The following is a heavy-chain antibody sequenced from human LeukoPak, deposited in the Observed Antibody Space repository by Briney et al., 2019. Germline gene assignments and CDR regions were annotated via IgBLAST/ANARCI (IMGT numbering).Heavy chain of an antibody. CDR3: ARTSRRYYYGMDV. V-gene: IGHV4-4*07. Sequence: PSETLSLTCTVSGDSISRYYWSWIRQPAGKGLEWIGRVSTSGSTNYNPSLKSRVTMSVDTSKNQFSLKLSSVTAADTAVYYCARTSRRYYYGMDVWAKGPRSPSP. CDR2: VSTSGST. CDR1: GDSISRYY. J-gene: IGHJ6*02.